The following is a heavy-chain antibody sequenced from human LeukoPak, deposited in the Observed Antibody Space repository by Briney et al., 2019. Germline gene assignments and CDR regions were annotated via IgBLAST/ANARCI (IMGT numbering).Heavy chain of an antibody. CDR1: GFTFSSYV. CDR3: SDVVPAAKDYYYYYYMDV. J-gene: IGHJ6*03. V-gene: IGHV3-23*01. D-gene: IGHD2-2*01. Sequence: GGSLRLSCAVSGFTFSSYVMSWVRQAPGKGLEWVSAISGSGGSTYYADSVKGRFTISRDNAKNSLYLQMNSLRAEDTAVCYCSDVVPAAKDYYYYYYMDVWGKGTTVTVSS. CDR2: ISGSGGST.